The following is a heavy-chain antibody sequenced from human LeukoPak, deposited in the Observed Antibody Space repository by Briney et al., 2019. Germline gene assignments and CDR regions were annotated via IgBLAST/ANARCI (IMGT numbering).Heavy chain of an antibody. CDR3: ARKPATIFGVVAPDNWFDP. CDR2: IYYSGST. D-gene: IGHD3-3*01. V-gene: IGHV4-59*12. Sequence: SETLSLTCTVSGGSISSYYWSWIRQPPGKGLEWIGYIYYSGSTNYNPSLKSRVTISVDTSKNQFSLKLSSVTAADTAVYYCARKPATIFGVVAPDNWFDPWGQGTLVTVSS. CDR1: GGSISSYY. J-gene: IGHJ5*02.